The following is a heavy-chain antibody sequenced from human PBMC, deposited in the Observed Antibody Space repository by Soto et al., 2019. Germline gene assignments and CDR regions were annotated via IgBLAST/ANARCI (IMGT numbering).Heavy chain of an antibody. D-gene: IGHD3-22*01. V-gene: IGHV3-30*18. CDR1: GFTFSSYG. CDR3: AKDSEVVVITTNFDY. Sequence: GGSLRLSCAASGFTFSSYGMHWVRQAPGKGLEWVAVISYDGSNKYYADSVKGRFTISRDNSKNTLYLQMNSLRAEDTAVYYCAKDSEVVVITTNFDYWGQGTLVTVSS. J-gene: IGHJ4*02. CDR2: ISYDGSNK.